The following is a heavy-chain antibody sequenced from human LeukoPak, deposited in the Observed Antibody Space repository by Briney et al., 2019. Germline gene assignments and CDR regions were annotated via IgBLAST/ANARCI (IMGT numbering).Heavy chain of an antibody. CDR2: ISYDGSNK. Sequence: GRSLRLSCAASGFTFSSYAMHWVRQAPGKGLEGVAVISYDGSNKYYADSVKGRFTISRDNSKNTLYLQMNGLRAEDTAVYYCARDREHWLTYWLFDLWGRGTLVTVSS. CDR3: ARDREHWLTYWLFDL. D-gene: IGHD6-19*01. CDR1: GFTFSSYA. V-gene: IGHV3-30*04. J-gene: IGHJ2*01.